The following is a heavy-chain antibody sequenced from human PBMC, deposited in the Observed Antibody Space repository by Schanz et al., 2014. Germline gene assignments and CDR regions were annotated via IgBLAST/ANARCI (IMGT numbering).Heavy chain of an antibody. J-gene: IGHJ4*02. D-gene: IGHD3-9*01. CDR3: ARDAADFYDILTEEDY. Sequence: QIQLVQSGPEVKKPGASVKVSCKASGYTFTSYGISWVRQAPGQGLEWMGWISAYNGNTKYPQKLQGRVTRTTDTSTSTAYMELRSLRSDDTAVYYCARDAADFYDILTEEDYWGQGTLXTVSS. V-gene: IGHV1-18*01. CDR2: ISAYNGNT. CDR1: GYTFTSYG.